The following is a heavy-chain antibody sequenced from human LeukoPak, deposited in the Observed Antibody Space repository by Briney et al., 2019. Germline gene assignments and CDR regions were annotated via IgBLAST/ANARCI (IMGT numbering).Heavy chain of an antibody. D-gene: IGHD2-2*01. Sequence: ASVKVSCKASGYTFTRYGISWVRQAPGQGLEWMGWISAYNGNTNYAQKLQGRVTMTTDTSTSTAYMELRSLRSDDTAVYYCARVGRTAATNWFDPWGQGTLVTVSS. CDR2: ISAYNGNT. J-gene: IGHJ5*02. V-gene: IGHV1-18*01. CDR3: ARVGRTAATNWFDP. CDR1: GYTFTRYG.